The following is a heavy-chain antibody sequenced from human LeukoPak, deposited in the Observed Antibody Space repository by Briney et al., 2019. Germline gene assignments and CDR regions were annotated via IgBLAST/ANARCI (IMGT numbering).Heavy chain of an antibody. CDR3: ARGPYTSGVYRLDY. CDR1: GFTFSSYW. Sequence: QPGGSLRLSCAASGFTFSSYWMHWVRQAPGEGLVWVSRIKTDGTTTNYADSVKGRFTVSRDNAKNTLYLQMNSLRAEDTAVYYFARGPYTSGVYRLDYWGQGTLVTVSS. D-gene: IGHD6-25*01. V-gene: IGHV3-74*01. J-gene: IGHJ4*02. CDR2: IKTDGTTT.